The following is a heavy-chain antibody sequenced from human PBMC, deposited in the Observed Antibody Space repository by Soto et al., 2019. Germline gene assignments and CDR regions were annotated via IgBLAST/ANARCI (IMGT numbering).Heavy chain of an antibody. CDR2: IYSGGST. D-gene: IGHD3-22*01. J-gene: IGHJ2*01. CDR1: GFTVSSNY. CDR3: ASYYYDSRGYFDL. Sequence: GGSLRLSCAASGFTVSSNYMSWVRQAPGKGLEWVSVIYSGGSTYYADSVKDRFTISRDNSKNTLYLQMNSLRAEDTAVYYCASYYYDSRGYFDLWGRGTLVTVSS. V-gene: IGHV3-66*01.